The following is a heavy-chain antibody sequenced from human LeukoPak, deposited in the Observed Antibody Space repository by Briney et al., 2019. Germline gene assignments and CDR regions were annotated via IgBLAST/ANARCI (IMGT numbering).Heavy chain of an antibody. J-gene: IGHJ4*02. CDR1: GGTFSSYA. CDR3: ARDHGYGLYYFDY. V-gene: IGHV1-69*06. Sequence: SVKVSCKASGGTFSSYAISWVRQAPGQGLEWVGGIIPIFGTANYAQKFQGRVTITADKSTSTAYMELSSLRSEDTAVYYCARDHGYGLYYFDYWGQGTLVTVSS. CDR2: IIPIFGTA. D-gene: IGHD5-18*01.